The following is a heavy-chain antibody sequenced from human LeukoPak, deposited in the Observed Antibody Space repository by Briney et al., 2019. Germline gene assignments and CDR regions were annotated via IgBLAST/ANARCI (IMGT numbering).Heavy chain of an antibody. CDR1: GYTFTGYY. V-gene: IGHV1-2*02. J-gene: IGHJ3*02. D-gene: IGHD3-22*01. CDR2: INPNSGGT. Sequence: ASVKVSCKASGYTFTGYYMHWVRQAPGQGLEWMGWINPNSGGTNYAQKFQGRVTMTRDTSISTAYMELSRLRSDDTAVYYCARDLRYYDSSGYPTDAFDIWGQGTMVTVPS. CDR3: ARDLRYYDSSGYPTDAFDI.